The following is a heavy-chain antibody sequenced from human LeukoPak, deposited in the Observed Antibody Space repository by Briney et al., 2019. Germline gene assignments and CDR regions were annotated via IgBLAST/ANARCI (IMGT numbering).Heavy chain of an antibody. D-gene: IGHD2-2*01. J-gene: IGHJ5*02. CDR1: GGTFSSYA. Sequence: SVKVSCKASGGTFSSYAISWVRQAPGQGLEWMGGIIPIFGTANYAQKFQGRVTITTDVSTSTAYMELSSLRSEDTAVYYCARTARIVVVPAARYNWFDPWGQGTLVTVSS. CDR3: ARTARIVVVPAARYNWFDP. CDR2: IIPIFGTA. V-gene: IGHV1-69*05.